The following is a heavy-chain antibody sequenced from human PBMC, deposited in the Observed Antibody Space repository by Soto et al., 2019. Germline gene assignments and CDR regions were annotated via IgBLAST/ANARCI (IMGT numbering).Heavy chain of an antibody. V-gene: IGHV1-18*01. J-gene: IGHJ4*02. CDR1: GYTFTAYG. CDR2: INTYNGKT. Sequence: QVQLVQSGAEVKKPGASVKVSCKASGYTFTAYGISWVRQAPGQGLEWMGWINTYNGKTDYAQNLQGRVTMTTDTATNTADKELRSLSSDDTAVDYCARERVQISAAITFDYWGQGALVTVSS. D-gene: IGHD3-10*01. CDR3: ARERVQISAAITFDY.